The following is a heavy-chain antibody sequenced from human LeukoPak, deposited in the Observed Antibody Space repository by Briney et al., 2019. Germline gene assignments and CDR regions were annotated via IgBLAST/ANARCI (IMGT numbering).Heavy chain of an antibody. V-gene: IGHV1-46*01. D-gene: IGHD6-6*01. Sequence: ASVKVSCKASGYTFTSYYTHWVRQAPGQGLEWMGIINPSGGSTSYAQKFQGRVTMTRDTSTSTVYMELSSLRSEDTAVYYCARSSIAARPYDYWGQGTLVTVSS. J-gene: IGHJ4*02. CDR2: INPSGGST. CDR3: ARSSIAARPYDY. CDR1: GYTFTSYY.